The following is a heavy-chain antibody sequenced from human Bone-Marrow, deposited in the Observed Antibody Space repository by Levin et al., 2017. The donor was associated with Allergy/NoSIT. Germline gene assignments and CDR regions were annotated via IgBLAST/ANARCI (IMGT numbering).Heavy chain of an antibody. CDR1: GFTFSNYG. Sequence: AGGSLRLSCAASGFTFSNYGMHWVRQAPGKGLEWVATIWYDGSNKYYADSVKGRFTISKDSSENTLYLQMNSVRAEDTAVYYCAREAGDFWSGYYFYFDSWGQGTQVTVSS. J-gene: IGHJ4*02. D-gene: IGHD3-3*01. V-gene: IGHV3-33*01. CDR3: AREAGDFWSGYYFYFDS. CDR2: IWYDGSNK.